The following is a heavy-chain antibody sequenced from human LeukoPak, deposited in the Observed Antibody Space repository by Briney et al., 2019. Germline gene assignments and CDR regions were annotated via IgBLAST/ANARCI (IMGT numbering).Heavy chain of an antibody. CDR3: AKGPIYDILTGWRKTHNAFDI. CDR2: INHSGST. J-gene: IGHJ3*02. CDR1: GGSISSSSYY. Sequence: SETLSLTCTVSGGSISSSSYYWGWIRQPPGTGLEWIGEINHSGSTNYNPSLKSRVTISVDTSKNQFSLKLSSVTAADTAVYYCAKGPIYDILTGWRKTHNAFDIWGQGTMVTVSS. V-gene: IGHV4-39*07. D-gene: IGHD3-9*01.